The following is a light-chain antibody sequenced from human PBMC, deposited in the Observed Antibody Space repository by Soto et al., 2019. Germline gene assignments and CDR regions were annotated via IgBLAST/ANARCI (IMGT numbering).Light chain of an antibody. J-gene: IGKJ1*01. CDR2: GAS. V-gene: IGKV3-15*01. CDR1: QSVSSN. Sequence: EIVMTHSPATLSVSPGERATLSCRASQSVSSNLAWYQQKRGQVPRLLIYGASTRATGIPATFSGSGSGTEFTLTISSLQSEDFAVYYCQQYNNWPRTFGQGTKVEI. CDR3: QQYNNWPRT.